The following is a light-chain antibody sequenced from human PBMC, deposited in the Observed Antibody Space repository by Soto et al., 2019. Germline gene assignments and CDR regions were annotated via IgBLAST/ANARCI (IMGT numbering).Light chain of an antibody. CDR2: SAS. V-gene: IGKV1-39*01. CDR3: QQSYSTPT. CDR1: QSIGTY. Sequence: DIQLTQSPSTLSASVGDRVTISFRASQSIGTYLHWYQQKLGKAPKFLIYSASTLQSGVPSRFSGGGSGTYFTLTISGLQPEDFATYYCQQSYSTPTFGQGTKVDIK. J-gene: IGKJ1*01.